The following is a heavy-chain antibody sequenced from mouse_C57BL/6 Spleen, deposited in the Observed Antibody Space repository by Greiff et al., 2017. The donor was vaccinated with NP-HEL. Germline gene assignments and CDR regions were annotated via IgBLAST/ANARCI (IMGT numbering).Heavy chain of an antibody. CDR1: GFTFSDYY. J-gene: IGHJ2*01. CDR3: ARQRGYGSSYDYFDY. CDR2: ISNGGGST. V-gene: IGHV5-12*01. Sequence: EVKLMESGGGLVQPGGSLKLSCAASGFTFSDYYMYWVRQTPEKRLEWVAYISNGGGSTYYPDTVKGRFTISRDNAKNTLYLQMSRLKSEDTAMYYCARQRGYGSSYDYFDYWGQGTTLTVSS. D-gene: IGHD1-1*01.